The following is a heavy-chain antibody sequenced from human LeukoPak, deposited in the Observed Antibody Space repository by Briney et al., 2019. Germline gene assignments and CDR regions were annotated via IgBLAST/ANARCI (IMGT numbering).Heavy chain of an antibody. CDR3: ARGHIGMDV. V-gene: IGHV3-21*01. J-gene: IGHJ6*04. CDR2: ISSSGSYI. D-gene: IGHD5-12*01. CDR1: GFTFTTST. Sequence: PGGSLRLSCAASGFTFTTSTMNWVRQAPGKGLEWVSSISSSGSYIFYADSVKGRFTISRDNAKNSLDLQMNRLRAEDTAVYYCARGHIGMDVWGKGTTVTVSS.